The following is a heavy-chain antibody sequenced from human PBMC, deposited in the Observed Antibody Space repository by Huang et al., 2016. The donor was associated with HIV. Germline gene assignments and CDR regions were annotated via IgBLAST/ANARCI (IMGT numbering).Heavy chain of an antibody. CDR1: GYTFDNYG. CDR2: LSPYNGKT. V-gene: IGHV1-18*04. D-gene: IGHD3-22*01. CDR3: ARDVHYSYTSGFSPYYFDY. Sequence: QVQLVQSGGEVKKPGASVKVSCKASGYTFDNYGVTWVLQAPGQGLEWVGWLSPYNGKTKFAPRIQGRVTMTTDTSTSTVYMEMTRLTSDDTAVYYCARDVHYSYTSGFSPYYFDYWGQGTLLTVSS. J-gene: IGHJ4*02.